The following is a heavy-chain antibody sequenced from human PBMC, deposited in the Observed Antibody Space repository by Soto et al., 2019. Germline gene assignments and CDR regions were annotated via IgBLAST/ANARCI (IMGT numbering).Heavy chain of an antibody. D-gene: IGHD2-15*01. J-gene: IGHJ5*02. CDR1: GYTFTSYG. Sequence: GASVKVSCKASGYTFTSYGISWVRQAPGQGLEWMGWISAYNGNTNYAQKLQGRVTMTTDTSTSTAYMELRSLRSDDTAVYYCARGVYCSGCTLGWLYPWGKGTLVTVSS. CDR2: ISAYNGNT. CDR3: ARGVYCSGCTLGWLYP. V-gene: IGHV1-18*01.